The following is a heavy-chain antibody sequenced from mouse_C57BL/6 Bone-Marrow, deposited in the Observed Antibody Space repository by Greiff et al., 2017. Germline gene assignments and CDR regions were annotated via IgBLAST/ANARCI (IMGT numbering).Heavy chain of an antibody. CDR1: GFTFSSYG. J-gene: IGHJ3*01. CDR3: ARHTMITAWFAY. Sequence: EVQGVESGGDLVKPGGSLKLSCAASGFTFSSYGMSWVRQTPDKRLEWVATISSGGSYTYYPDSVKGRFTISRDNAKNTLYLQMSSLKSEDTAMYYCARHTMITAWFAYWGQGTLVTVSA. V-gene: IGHV5-6*01. CDR2: ISSGGSYT. D-gene: IGHD2-4*01.